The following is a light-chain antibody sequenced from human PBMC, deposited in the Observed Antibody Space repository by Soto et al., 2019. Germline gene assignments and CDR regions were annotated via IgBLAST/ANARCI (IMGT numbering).Light chain of an antibody. V-gene: IGLV2-23*02. CDR2: EVT. Sequence: QSALTQPASVSGSPGQSITISCSGTSSDVGTYNLVSWYQQYPGKAPRLMIYEVTKRPSGVSNRFSGSKSGNTASLTISGLQPEDEADYYCCSYAGSSSSICGTGTKLTVL. CDR1: SSDVGTYNL. J-gene: IGLJ1*01. CDR3: CSYAGSSSSI.